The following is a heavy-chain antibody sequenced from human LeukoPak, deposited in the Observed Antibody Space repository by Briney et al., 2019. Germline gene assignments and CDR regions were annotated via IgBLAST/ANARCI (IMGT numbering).Heavy chain of an antibody. V-gene: IGHV4-59*01. CDR3: VRVRVNYEGSGPLSHYFYY. CDR1: GCSISSYH. J-gene: IGHJ4*02. Sequence: SETLSLTCTVSGCSISSYHWSWIRQPPGKGLEWIGYIYYSGSTNYNPSLVSRVTISVDTTNNQFSLQLRSVTAADTTVYYFVRVRVNYEGSGPLSHYFYYWGQGTLVTVSS. CDR2: IYYSGST. D-gene: IGHD3-10*01.